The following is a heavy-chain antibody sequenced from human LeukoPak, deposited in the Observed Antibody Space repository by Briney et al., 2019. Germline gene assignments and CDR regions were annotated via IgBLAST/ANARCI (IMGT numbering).Heavy chain of an antibody. V-gene: IGHV3-9*01. Sequence: GGSLRLSCAASGFTFDDYAMHWVRQAPGKGLEWVSGISWNSGSIGYADSVKGRFTISRDNAKNSLYLQMNSLRAEDTALYYCAKGRGQSYSGSYGDAFDIWGQGTMVTVSS. CDR2: ISWNSGSI. CDR3: AKGRGQSYSGSYGDAFDI. CDR1: GFTFDDYA. D-gene: IGHD1-26*01. J-gene: IGHJ3*02.